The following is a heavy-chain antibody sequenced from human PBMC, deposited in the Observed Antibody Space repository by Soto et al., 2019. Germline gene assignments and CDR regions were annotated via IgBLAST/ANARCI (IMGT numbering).Heavy chain of an antibody. V-gene: IGHV3-30*18. CDR1: GFTFSSYG. D-gene: IGHD6-13*01. CDR3: AKEEEGQQLVRGAFDI. J-gene: IGHJ3*02. Sequence: GGSLRLSCAASGFTFSSYGMHWVRQAPGKGLEWVAVISYDGSNKYYADSVKGRFTISRDNSKNTLYLQMNSLRAEDTAVYYCAKEEEGQQLVRGAFDIWGQGTMVTVSS. CDR2: ISYDGSNK.